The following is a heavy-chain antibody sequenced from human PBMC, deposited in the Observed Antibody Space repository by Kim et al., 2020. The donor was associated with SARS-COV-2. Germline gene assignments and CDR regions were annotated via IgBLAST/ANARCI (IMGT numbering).Heavy chain of an antibody. CDR2: ISAGGSTI. J-gene: IGHJ4*02. Sequence: GGSLRLSCEASGFTFNNYEMNWIRQAPGKGPEWISYISAGGSTIQQPHSVRGRFTISRDNAKNTLYLHMNSLRVEDTAVYYCARDPENDVWSPFDYWGQGTLVIVSS. CDR1: GFTFNNYE. CDR3: ARDPENDVWSPFDY. V-gene: IGHV3-48*03. D-gene: IGHD2-8*02.